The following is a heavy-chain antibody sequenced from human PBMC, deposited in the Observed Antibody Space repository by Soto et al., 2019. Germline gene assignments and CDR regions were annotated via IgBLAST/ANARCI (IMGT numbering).Heavy chain of an antibody. CDR3: AKDPGGGSLFDY. Sequence: EVQLVESGGGLVQPGRSLRLSCAASGFTCDDYAMHLVRQAPGKGLEWVSGISWNSGSIVYADSVKGRFTISRDNAKNSLYLQMNSLRAEDTALYYCAKDPGGGSLFDYWGQGTLVTVSS. V-gene: IGHV3-9*01. CDR2: ISWNSGSI. D-gene: IGHD1-26*01. CDR1: GFTCDDYA. J-gene: IGHJ4*02.